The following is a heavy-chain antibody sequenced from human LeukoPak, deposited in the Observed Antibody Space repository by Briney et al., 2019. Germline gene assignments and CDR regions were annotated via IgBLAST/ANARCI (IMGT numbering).Heavy chain of an antibody. J-gene: IGHJ4*02. CDR2: TSGDGITT. CDR3: ARDHVYGGADY. D-gene: IGHD5/OR15-5a*01. CDR1: GFTFHNYA. V-gene: IGHV3-43*02. Sequence: GGSLRLSCAASGFTFHNYAIHWVRQAPGKGLEWVSLTSGDGITTHFADSVKGRFTISRDNSKSSLFLQMNSLRTEDTALYYCARDHVYGGADYWGQGTLVTVSS.